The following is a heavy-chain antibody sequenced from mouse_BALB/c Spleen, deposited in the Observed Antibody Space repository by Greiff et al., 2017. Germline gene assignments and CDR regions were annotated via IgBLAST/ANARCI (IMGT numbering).Heavy chain of an antibody. CDR1: GFTFSSYA. J-gene: IGHJ3*01. D-gene: IGHD2-4*01. CDR2: ISSGGST. CDR3: ARGRDYPAWLAY. V-gene: IGHV5-6-5*01. Sequence: EVKVVESGGGLVKPGGSLKLSCAASGFTFSSYAMSWVRQTPEKRLEWVASISSGGSTYYPDSVKGRFTIARDNARNILYLQMSRLRSEGTAMYYCARGRDYPAWLAYWGQGTLVTVSA.